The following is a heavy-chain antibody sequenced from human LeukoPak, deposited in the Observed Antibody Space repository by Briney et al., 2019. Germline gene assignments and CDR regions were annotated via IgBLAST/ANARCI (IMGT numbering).Heavy chain of an antibody. CDR2: INHSGDT. J-gene: IGHJ5*02. Sequence: SETLSLTCNVSGGSFTNYYWSWIRQTPEKGLEWIGQINHSGDTSYNPSLRSRVTLSVDRSKNQFSLKVTSVTAADTGFYYCAXGPGTVGLSPWGQGTLVTVSS. V-gene: IGHV4-34*01. CDR3: AXGPGTVGLSP. CDR1: GGSFTNYY. D-gene: IGHD1/OR15-1a*01.